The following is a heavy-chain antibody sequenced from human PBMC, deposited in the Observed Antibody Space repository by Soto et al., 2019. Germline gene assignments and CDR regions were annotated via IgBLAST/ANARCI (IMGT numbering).Heavy chain of an antibody. V-gene: IGHV3-30*19. Sequence: QAQLVESGGGVVQPGTSLRVSCVGSGFTFRSYVIHWVRQAPGKGLEWVALTSYDGSDKYYGDSVRGRFTISRDNSRNTVDLQMDSLRLEDTAVYYCARWGTTGGLDVWGQGTLVSVSS. CDR2: TSYDGSDK. CDR1: GFTFRSYV. D-gene: IGHD3-16*01. CDR3: ARWGTTGGLDV. J-gene: IGHJ1*01.